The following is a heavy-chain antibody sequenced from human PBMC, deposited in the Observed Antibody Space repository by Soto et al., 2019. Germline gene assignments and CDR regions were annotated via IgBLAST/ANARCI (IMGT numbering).Heavy chain of an antibody. V-gene: IGHV3-66*01. CDR3: ARIPPSRYCSGGSCA. CDR1: GFSVSSNY. D-gene: IGHD2-15*01. Sequence: PGGSLRLSGLPSGFSVSSNYMSWLRQAPGKGLEWESVIYGGGSTYYAVSVKGRFTISRDNSESALYLQMNSMRADDTAVYYCARIPPSRYCSGGSCAWGKGSLVTVSS. CDR2: IYGGGST. J-gene: IGHJ4*02.